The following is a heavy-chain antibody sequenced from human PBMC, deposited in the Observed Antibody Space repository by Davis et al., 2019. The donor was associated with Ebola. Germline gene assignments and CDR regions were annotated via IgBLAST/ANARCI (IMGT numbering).Heavy chain of an antibody. Sequence: ASVKVSCKASGYTFTSYDINWVRQPTGPGLEWMGWMNPNSGNTGYAQQFQGRVTMTRNTSISTAYMELSSLRSEDTAVYYCASEIGGYEYYYYGMDVWGQGTTVTVSS. CDR3: ASEIGGYEYYYYGMDV. V-gene: IGHV1-8*01. CDR1: GYTFTSYD. D-gene: IGHD5-12*01. CDR2: MNPNSGNT. J-gene: IGHJ6*02.